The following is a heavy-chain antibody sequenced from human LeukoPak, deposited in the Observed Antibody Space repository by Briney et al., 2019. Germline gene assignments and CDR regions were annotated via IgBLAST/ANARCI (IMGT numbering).Heavy chain of an antibody. Sequence: GGSLRLSCAASGCTFSTYAMSWVRQAPGKGLEWVSGISGSGGNSFYADSVKGRFTISRDNSKNTLYLQMNSLRAEDTAVYYCAKKSGVAVSDTHFDYWGQGTLVTVSS. CDR1: GCTFSTYA. CDR2: ISGSGGNS. V-gene: IGHV3-23*01. D-gene: IGHD6-19*01. J-gene: IGHJ4*02. CDR3: AKKSGVAVSDTHFDY.